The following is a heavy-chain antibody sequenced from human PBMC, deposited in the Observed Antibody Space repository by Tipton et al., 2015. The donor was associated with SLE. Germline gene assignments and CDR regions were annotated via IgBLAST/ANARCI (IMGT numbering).Heavy chain of an antibody. Sequence: QSGAEVKKPGASVKVSCKASGYTFTSYGISWVRQAPGQGLEWMGWISAYNGNTNYAQKLQGRVTMTTDTSTSTAYMELRSLRSDDTAVYYCARWVRGDSSGYYLDYWGQGTLVTVSS. V-gene: IGHV1-18*01. J-gene: IGHJ4*02. CDR1: GYTFTSYG. CDR2: ISAYNGNT. D-gene: IGHD3-22*01. CDR3: ARWVRGDSSGYYLDY.